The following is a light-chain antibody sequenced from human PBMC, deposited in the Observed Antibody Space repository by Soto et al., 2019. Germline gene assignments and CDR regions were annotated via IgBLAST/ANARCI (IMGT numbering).Light chain of an antibody. J-gene: IGKJ3*01. V-gene: IGKV3-15*01. CDR2: GAS. CDR3: QPYDNWPPFT. Sequence: EIVMTQSPDALSVSPGERDTLSCRTSQSVSSNLAWYQQKPDQAPRLLIHGASTRATGIPARFTGGESGTEFTLTISSLQSEDFAVYYCQPYDNWPPFTFGPGTKVDIK. CDR1: QSVSSN.